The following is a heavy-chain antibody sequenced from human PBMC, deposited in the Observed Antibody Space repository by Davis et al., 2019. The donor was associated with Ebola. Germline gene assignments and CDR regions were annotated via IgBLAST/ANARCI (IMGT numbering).Heavy chain of an antibody. J-gene: IGHJ4*02. D-gene: IGHD3-22*01. CDR2: ISYDGSNK. CDR1: GFTFSSYA. V-gene: IGHV3-30-3*01. Sequence: PGGSLRLSCAASGFTFSSYAMSWVRQAPGKGLEWVAVISYDGSNKYYADSVKGRFTISRDNSKNTLYLQMNSLRAEDTAVYYCARDTDYYDSSGHDYWGQGTLVTVSS. CDR3: ARDTDYYDSSGHDY.